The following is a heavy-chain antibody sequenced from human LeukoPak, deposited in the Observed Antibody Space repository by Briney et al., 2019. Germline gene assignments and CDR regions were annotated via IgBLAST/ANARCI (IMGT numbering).Heavy chain of an antibody. CDR1: GYTFTSYY. V-gene: IGHV1-46*01. CDR3: ARDGDYYDSSGYPDY. Sequence: ASVTVSCKASGYTFTSYYMHWVRQAPGQGLEWMGIINPSGGSTSYAQKFQGRVTMTRDTSTSTAYMELSSLRSEDTAVYYCARDGDYYDSSGYPDYWGQGTLVTVSS. CDR2: INPSGGST. J-gene: IGHJ4*02. D-gene: IGHD3-22*01.